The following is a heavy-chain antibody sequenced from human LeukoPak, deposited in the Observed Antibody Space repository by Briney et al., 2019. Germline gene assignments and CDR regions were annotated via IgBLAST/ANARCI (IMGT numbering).Heavy chain of an antibody. CDR3: ARQKEMAKSHKNFDY. CDR1: GGTFSSYA. V-gene: IGHV1-69*04. D-gene: IGHD5-24*01. CDR2: IIPILGIA. Sequence: SVKVSCKASGGTFSSYAISWVRQAPGQGLEWMGRIIPILGIANYAQKFQGRVTITADKSTSTAYMELSSLRSEGTAVYYCARQKEMAKSHKNFDYWGQGTLVTVSS. J-gene: IGHJ4*02.